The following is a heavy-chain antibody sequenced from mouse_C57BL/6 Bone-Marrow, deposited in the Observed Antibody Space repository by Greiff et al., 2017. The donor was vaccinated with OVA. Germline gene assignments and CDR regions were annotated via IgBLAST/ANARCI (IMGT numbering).Heavy chain of an antibody. CDR1: GYTFTSYW. Sequence: QVQLQQPGAELVKPGASVQMSCKASGYTFTSYWITWVKQRPGQGLEWIGDISPGSGSTNYNEKFKSKATLTVDTSSSTAYMQLSSLTSEDSAVYYCAREVKRGNWGCADWGQGTLVTVAA. D-gene: IGHD4-1*01. V-gene: IGHV1-55*01. J-gene: IGHJ3*01. CDR3: AREVKRGNWGCAD. CDR2: ISPGSGST.